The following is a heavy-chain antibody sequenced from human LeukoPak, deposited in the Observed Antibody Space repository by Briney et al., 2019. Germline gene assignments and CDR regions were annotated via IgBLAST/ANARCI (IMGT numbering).Heavy chain of an antibody. V-gene: IGHV3-48*03. Sequence: GGSLRLSCAASEFTFSSYEMNWVRQAPGKGLEWISYISSSGRTKYYADSVKGRFTISRDNSKNALYLQMNSLRAEDTAVYYCARRYCSGGSCYFPSFDYWGQGTLVTVSS. CDR3: ARRYCSGGSCYFPSFDY. J-gene: IGHJ4*02. CDR2: ISSSGRTK. CDR1: EFTFSSYE. D-gene: IGHD2-15*01.